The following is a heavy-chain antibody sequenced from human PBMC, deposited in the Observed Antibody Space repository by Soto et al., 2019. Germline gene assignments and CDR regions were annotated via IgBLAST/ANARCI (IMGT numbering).Heavy chain of an antibody. J-gene: IGHJ6*02. CDR3: VNLRAGLYSSSWYPTWYSASGLDV. D-gene: IGHD6-13*01. CDR1: VFTFSSYA. CDR2: ISGIGGST. V-gene: IGHV3-23*01. Sequence: GSLRLSCAASVFTFSSYAMSWFLQAPGEGLEWVSAISGIGGSTYYADSVKGRFTISRDNSKNTLYLQMNSLRAEDTAVYYCVNLRAGLYSSSWYPTWYSASGLDVSCHGPTVPVSS.